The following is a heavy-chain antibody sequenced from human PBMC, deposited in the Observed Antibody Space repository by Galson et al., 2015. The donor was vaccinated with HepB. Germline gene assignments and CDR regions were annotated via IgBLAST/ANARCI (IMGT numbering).Heavy chain of an antibody. CDR2: IWYDGSNK. D-gene: IGHD6-13*01. CDR3: ARVGYCSSWYSGQYDYYYYGMDV. J-gene: IGHJ6*02. Sequence: SLRLSCAASGFTFSSYGMHWVRQAPGKGLEWVAVIWYDGSNKYYADSVKGRFTISRDNSKNTLYLQMNSLRAEDTAVYYCARVGYCSSWYSGQYDYYYYGMDVWGQGTTVTVSS. CDR1: GFTFSSYG. V-gene: IGHV3-33*01.